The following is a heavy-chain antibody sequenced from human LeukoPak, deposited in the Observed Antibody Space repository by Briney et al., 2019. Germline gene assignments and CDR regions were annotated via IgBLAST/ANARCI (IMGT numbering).Heavy chain of an antibody. CDR3: ARDSSSWYNWFDP. J-gene: IGHJ5*02. CDR2: IIPIFGTA. Sequence: SVKVSCKASGGTFSSYAISWVRQAPGQGLEWMGGIIPIFGTANYAQKFQGRVTITADESTSTAYMELSSLRSEDTAVYYCARDSSSWYNWFDPWGQGTLVTVSS. V-gene: IGHV1-69*13. D-gene: IGHD6-13*01. CDR1: GGTFSSYA.